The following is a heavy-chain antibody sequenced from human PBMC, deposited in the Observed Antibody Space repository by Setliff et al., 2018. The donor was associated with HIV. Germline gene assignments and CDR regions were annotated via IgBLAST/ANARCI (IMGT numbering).Heavy chain of an antibody. CDR2: ISPDGSER. J-gene: IGHJ4*02. V-gene: IGHV3-7*01. CDR1: GFNFRDSW. D-gene: IGHD7-27*01. Sequence: GGSLRLSCSTSGFNFRDSWMSWLRLAPGKGLEWVANISPDGSERYSVDSVKGRFTISRDNSKNTLYLQMNSLGDEDTAVYYCTKPHFQTGDIRYYFDLWGQGTLVTVSS. CDR3: TKPHFQTGDIRYYFDL.